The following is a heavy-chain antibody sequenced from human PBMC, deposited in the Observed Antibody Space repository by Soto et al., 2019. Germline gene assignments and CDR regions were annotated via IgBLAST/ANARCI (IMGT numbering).Heavy chain of an antibody. CDR1: GGSLSTTRYY. CDR2: IYHSGST. V-gene: IGHV4-31*03. J-gene: IGHJ6*02. D-gene: IGHD3-3*01. CDR3: ARVTSEDRSTTSGVIIWTMDV. Sequence: TCSVSGGSLSTTRYYWSWIRQHPGKGLEWIAYIYHSGSTYYNPSLKSRVDMSVDTSSNQFSLSLSSVTAADTAVYYCARVTSEDRSTTSGVIIWTMDVWCQCPTVT.